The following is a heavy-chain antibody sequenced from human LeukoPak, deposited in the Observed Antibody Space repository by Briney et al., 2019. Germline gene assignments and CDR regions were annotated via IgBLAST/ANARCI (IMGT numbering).Heavy chain of an antibody. J-gene: IGHJ4*02. D-gene: IGHD5-18*01. CDR1: GGTFSSYA. V-gene: IGHV1-69*13. CDR2: IIPIFGTA. CDR3: ATLYAQDTAMVNDY. Sequence: ASVKVSCKASGGTFSSYAISWVRQAPGRGLEWMGGIIPIFGTANYAQKFQGRVTITADESTSTAYMELSSLRSEDTAVYYCATLYAQDTAMVNDYWGQGTLVTVSS.